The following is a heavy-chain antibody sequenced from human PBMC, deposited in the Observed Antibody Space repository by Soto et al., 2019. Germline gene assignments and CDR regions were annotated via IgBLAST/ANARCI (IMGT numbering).Heavy chain of an antibody. D-gene: IGHD2-21*02. Sequence: QVQLVQSGAEVKKPGSSVKVSCKASGGTFSSYAISWVRQAPGQGLEWMGGIIPIFGTANYAQKFQGRVTITADESTSTAYMELTRLRSEDTVVYYCARDNIVVVTATFYYYYGIDVWGQVTTVTVSS. V-gene: IGHV1-69*01. CDR1: GGTFSSYA. CDR3: ARDNIVVVTATFYYYYGIDV. J-gene: IGHJ6*02. CDR2: IIPIFGTA.